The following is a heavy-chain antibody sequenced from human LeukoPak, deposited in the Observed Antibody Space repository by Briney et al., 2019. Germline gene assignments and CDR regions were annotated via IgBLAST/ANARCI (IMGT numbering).Heavy chain of an antibody. Sequence: SETLSLTCAVYGGSFSGYYWSWIRQPPGKGLEWIGEINHSGSTNYNPSLKSRVTISVDTSKNQFSLKLSSVTAADTAVYYCASRMAPMVGFQHWGQGTLVTVSS. CDR1: GGSFSGYY. CDR2: INHSGST. CDR3: ASRMAPMVGFQH. D-gene: IGHD2-8*01. J-gene: IGHJ1*01. V-gene: IGHV4-34*01.